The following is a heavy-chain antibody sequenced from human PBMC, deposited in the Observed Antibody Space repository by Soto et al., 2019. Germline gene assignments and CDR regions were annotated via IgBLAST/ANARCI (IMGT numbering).Heavy chain of an antibody. V-gene: IGHV1-69*12. J-gene: IGHJ6*02. D-gene: IGHD2-21*02. Sequence: QVQLVQSGAEVKKPGSSVKVSCKASGGTFSSYAISWVRQAPGQGLEWMGGIIPIFGTANYAQKFQGRVTITADESTSTAYMELSSLRSEDTAVYYCARDRSLCGGDCYPERPYYYGMDVWGQGTTVTVSS. CDR3: ARDRSLCGGDCYPERPYYYGMDV. CDR2: IIPIFGTA. CDR1: GGTFSSYA.